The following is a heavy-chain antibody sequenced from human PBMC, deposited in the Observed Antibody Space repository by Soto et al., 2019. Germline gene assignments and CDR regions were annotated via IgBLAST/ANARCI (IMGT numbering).Heavy chain of an antibody. Sequence: ASVKVSCKASGYTFTSYGINWVRQAPGQGLEWMGWISTNNGNTNYAQKFQGRVTMTTDSSTTTAYMALRSMRFDDTAVYDCATDQGHCDFWSGYYGPLYFSSGMDVWGQGNTVSV. D-gene: IGHD3-3*01. V-gene: IGHV1-18*04. CDR2: ISTNNGNT. CDR3: ATDQGHCDFWSGYYGPLYFSSGMDV. J-gene: IGHJ6*02. CDR1: GYTFTSYG.